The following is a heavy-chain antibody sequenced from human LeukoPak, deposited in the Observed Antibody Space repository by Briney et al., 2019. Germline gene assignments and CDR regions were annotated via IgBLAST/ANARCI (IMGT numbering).Heavy chain of an antibody. J-gene: IGHJ3*02. CDR1: GYSFTSYW. V-gene: IGHV5-51*01. CDR2: IYPGDSDT. Sequence: GESLKISCKGSGYSFTSYWIGWVRPMPGKGLEWMGIIYPGDSDTRYSPSFQGQVTISADKSISTAYLQWSSLKASDTAIYYCARQEEWFGQLLYVPSSVAAPGPSSFDIWGQGTMVTVSS. CDR3: ARQEEWFGQLLYVPSSVAAPGPSSFDI. D-gene: IGHD3-10*01.